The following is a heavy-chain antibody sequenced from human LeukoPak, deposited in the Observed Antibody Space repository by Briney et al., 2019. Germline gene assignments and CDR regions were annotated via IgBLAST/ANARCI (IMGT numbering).Heavy chain of an antibody. D-gene: IGHD5-18*01. CDR1: GFTFSSYA. V-gene: IGHV3-23*01. CDR2: ISGSGGST. J-gene: IGHJ4*02. CDR3: AKDHTWIQVWMEY. Sequence: GGSLRLSCAASGFTFSSYAMSWVRQAPGKGLEWVSAISGSGGSTYCADSVKGRFTISRDNSKNTLYLQMNSLRAEDTAVYYCAKDHTWIQVWMEYWGQGTLVTVSS.